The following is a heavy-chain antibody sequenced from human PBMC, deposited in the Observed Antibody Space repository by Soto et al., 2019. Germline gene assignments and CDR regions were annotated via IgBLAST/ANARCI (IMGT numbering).Heavy chain of an antibody. Sequence: QVQLVQSGAEVKKPGASVKVSCKASGYTFSSYDINWVRQATGQGLEWMGWMNPNSGNTGYAQKFQGRVTMTRNTSRSTAYMELSSLRSEDTAVYYCAREITAYWYFDLWGRGTLVTVSS. J-gene: IGHJ2*01. CDR3: AREITAYWYFDL. CDR2: MNPNSGNT. CDR1: GYTFSSYD. V-gene: IGHV1-8*01. D-gene: IGHD3-16*01.